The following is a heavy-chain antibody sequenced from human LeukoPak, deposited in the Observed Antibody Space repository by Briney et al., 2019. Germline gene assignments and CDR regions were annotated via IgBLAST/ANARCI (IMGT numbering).Heavy chain of an antibody. D-gene: IGHD2-15*01. CDR2: ISNNGGYT. CDR1: GFTFSSST. J-gene: IGHJ4*02. V-gene: IGHV3-23*01. CDR3: AKQLGYCSDGRCYFPY. Sequence: GGSLRLSCAASGFTFSSSTMSWVRQAPGKGLEWVSAISNNGGYTYYADSVQGRFTISRDNSKSTLCLQMNSLRAEDTAVYYCAKQLGYCSDGRCYFPYWGQGTLVTVSS.